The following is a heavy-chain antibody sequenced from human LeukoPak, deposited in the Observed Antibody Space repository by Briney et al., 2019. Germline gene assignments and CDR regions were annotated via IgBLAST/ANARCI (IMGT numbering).Heavy chain of an antibody. CDR3: ARDLRWDYYMDV. V-gene: IGHV4-39*07. D-gene: IGHD3-16*01. CDR2: IYYSGST. CDR1: GGSISSGNYY. Sequence: PSETLSLTCTVSGGSISSGNYYWSWIRQPAGKGLEWIGSIYYSGSTYYNPSLKSRVTISVDTSNNQFSLKLTSVTAADTAVYYCARDLRWDYYMDVWGKGTTVTVSS. J-gene: IGHJ6*03.